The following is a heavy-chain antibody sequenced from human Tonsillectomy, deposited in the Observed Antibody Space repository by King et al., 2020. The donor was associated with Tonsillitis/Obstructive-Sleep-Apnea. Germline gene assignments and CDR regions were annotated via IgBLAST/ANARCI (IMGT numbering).Heavy chain of an antibody. Sequence: VQLVESGGGLVQPGGSLRLSCAASGFTFSSYEMNWVRQAPGKGLEWVSYISSSGSTIYYADSVKGRFTISRDNAKNSLYLQMNSLRAEDTAVYYCERPRHYYDRSGFDYWGQGTLVTVSS. J-gene: IGHJ4*02. CDR2: ISSSGSTI. V-gene: IGHV3-48*03. CDR1: GFTFSSYE. D-gene: IGHD3-22*01. CDR3: ERPRHYYDRSGFDY.